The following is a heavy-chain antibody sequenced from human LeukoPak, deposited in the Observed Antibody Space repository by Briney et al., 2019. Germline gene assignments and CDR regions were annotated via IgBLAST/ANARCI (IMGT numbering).Heavy chain of an antibody. D-gene: IGHD2-2*01. V-gene: IGHV4-59*08. CDR1: GGSISSYY. J-gene: IGHJ5*02. CDR2: IYYSGST. CDR3: ARTHCSSTSCWFDP. Sequence: PSKTLSLTCTVSGGSISSYYWSWIRQPPGKGLEWIGYIYYSGSTNYNPSLKSRVTISVDTSKNQFSLKLSSVTAADTAVYYCARTHCSSTSCWFDPWGQGTLVTVSS.